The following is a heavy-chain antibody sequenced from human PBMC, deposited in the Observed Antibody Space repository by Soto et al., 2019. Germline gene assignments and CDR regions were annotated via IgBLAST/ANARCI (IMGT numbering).Heavy chain of an antibody. CDR1: GGSISSSSYY. J-gene: IGHJ6*02. Sequence: SETLSLTCTVSGGSISSSSYYWGWIRQPPGKGLEWIGSIYYSGSTYYNPSLKSRVTISVDTSKNQFSLKLSSVTAADTAVYYCAASCVACGGFNYYGMDVWGQGTTVTVSS. D-gene: IGHD2-21*01. CDR3: AASCVACGGFNYYGMDV. V-gene: IGHV4-39*07. CDR2: IYYSGST.